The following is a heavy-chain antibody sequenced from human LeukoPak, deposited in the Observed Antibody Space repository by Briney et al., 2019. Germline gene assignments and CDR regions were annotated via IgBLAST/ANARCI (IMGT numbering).Heavy chain of an antibody. CDR1: GYTFTGYY. V-gene: IGHV1-2*02. CDR2: INPNSGGT. D-gene: IGHD6-6*01. Sequence: ASVKVSCKASGYTFTGYYMHWVRQAPGQGLEWMGWINPNSGGTNYAQKFQGRVTMTRDTSISTAYMELSRLRSDDTAVYYCARDRGIAARQPGFWGQGTLVTVSS. J-gene: IGHJ4*02. CDR3: ARDRGIAARQPGF.